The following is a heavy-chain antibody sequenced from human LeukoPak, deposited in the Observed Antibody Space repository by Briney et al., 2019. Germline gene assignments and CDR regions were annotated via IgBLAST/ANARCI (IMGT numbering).Heavy chain of an antibody. V-gene: IGHV3-30*18. J-gene: IGHJ2*01. CDR3: AKGGIDSSGPWWYFDL. CDR1: GFTFSSYG. Sequence: GRSLRLSCAASGFTFSSYGMHWVRQAPGKGLEWVAVISYDGGNKYYADSVKGRFTISRDNSKNTLYLQMNSLRAEDTAVYYCAKGGIDSSGPWWYFDLWGRGTLVTVSS. D-gene: IGHD6-19*01. CDR2: ISYDGGNK.